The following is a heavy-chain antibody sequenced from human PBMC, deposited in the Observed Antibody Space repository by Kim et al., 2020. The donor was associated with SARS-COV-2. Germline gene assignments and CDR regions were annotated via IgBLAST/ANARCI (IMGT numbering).Heavy chain of an antibody. D-gene: IGHD3-22*01. V-gene: IGHV3-20*03. J-gene: IGHJ3*02. CDR2: K. Sequence: KSQAKAVKGRFTLSRDHAVNSMYLQMSSLRVDDTAIYYCARRVVADAFDIWGQGTLVTVSS. CDR3: ARRVVADAFDI.